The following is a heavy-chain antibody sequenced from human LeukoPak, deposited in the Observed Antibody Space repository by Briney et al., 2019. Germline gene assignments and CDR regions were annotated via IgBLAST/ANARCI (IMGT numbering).Heavy chain of an antibody. D-gene: IGHD3-22*01. J-gene: IGHJ4*02. CDR1: GFTFSSYA. CDR2: ISYDGSNK. CDR3: ARDLFYYDSSGYYDY. V-gene: IGHV3-30*04. Sequence: GGSLRLSCAASGFTFSSYAMHWVRQAPGKGLEWVAVISYDGSNKYYADSVKGRFTISRDNSKNTLYLQMNSLRAEDTAVYYCARDLFYYDSSGYYDYWGQGTLVTVSS.